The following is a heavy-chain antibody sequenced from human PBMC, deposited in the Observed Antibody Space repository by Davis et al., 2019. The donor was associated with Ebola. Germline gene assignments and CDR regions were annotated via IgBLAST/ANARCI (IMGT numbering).Heavy chain of an antibody. D-gene: IGHD3-10*01. CDR1: GYTFTSYY. Sequence: ASVKVSCKASGYTFTSYYMHWVRQATGQGLEWMGWMNPNSGNTGYAQKFQGRVTMTRNTSISTAYMELSSLRSEDTAVYYCARGRTGDFIDYWGQGTLVTVSS. V-gene: IGHV1-8*02. J-gene: IGHJ4*02. CDR3: ARGRTGDFIDY. CDR2: MNPNSGNT.